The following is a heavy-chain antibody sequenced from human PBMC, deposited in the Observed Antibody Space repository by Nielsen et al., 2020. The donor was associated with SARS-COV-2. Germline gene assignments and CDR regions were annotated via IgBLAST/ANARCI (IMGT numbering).Heavy chain of an antibody. CDR2: IYPGDSDT. CDR3: ARLGLDFYDSSGYPDKAFDI. V-gene: IGHV5-51*01. D-gene: IGHD3-22*01. Sequence: VRQMPGKGLEWMGIIYPGDSDTRYSPSFQGQVTISADKSISTAYLQWSSLEDSDTAMYYCARLGLDFYDSSGYPDKAFDIWGQGTMVTVSS. J-gene: IGHJ3*02.